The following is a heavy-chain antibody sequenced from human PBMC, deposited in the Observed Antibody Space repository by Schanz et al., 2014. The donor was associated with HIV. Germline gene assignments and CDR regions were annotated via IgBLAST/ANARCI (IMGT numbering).Heavy chain of an antibody. J-gene: IGHJ6*02. V-gene: IGHV3-30*13. Sequence: QVQLVESGGGVVQPGRSLRLSCAASGFTFSNYGMHWVRQAPGKGLEWVTFISSDGSFQYYADSVKGRFTISRDNSKNRLYLQMNSLRAEDTAVYYCAKGARAHKVTTGVDVWGQGTTVTVSS. CDR2: ISSDGSFQ. D-gene: IGHD4-17*01. CDR1: GFTFSNYG. CDR3: AKGARAHKVTTGVDV.